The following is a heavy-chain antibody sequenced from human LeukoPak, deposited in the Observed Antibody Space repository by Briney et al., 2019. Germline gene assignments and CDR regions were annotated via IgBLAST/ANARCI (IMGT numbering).Heavy chain of an antibody. CDR2: IYSGGST. D-gene: IGHD4-11*01. J-gene: IGHJ4*02. CDR3: ARELSTVTTNHFGY. CDR1: GFTVSSNY. Sequence: GGSLRLSCAASGFTVSSNYMSWVRQAPGKGLEWVSVIYSGGSTYYADSVKGRFTISRDNSKNTLYLQMNSLRAEDTAVYYCARELSTVTTNHFGYWGQGTLVTVSS. V-gene: IGHV3-66*02.